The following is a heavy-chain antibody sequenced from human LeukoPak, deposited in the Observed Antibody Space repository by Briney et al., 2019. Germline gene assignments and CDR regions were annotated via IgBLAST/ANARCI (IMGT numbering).Heavy chain of an antibody. CDR3: ARAKCSGGSCYRYYYYYMDA. J-gene: IGHJ6*03. Sequence: SVKVSCKASGGTFSSYAISWVRQAPGQGLEWMGRIIPILGIANYAQKFQGRVTITADKSTSTAYMELSSLRSEDTAVYYCARAKCSGGSCYRYYYYYMDAWGKGTTVTVSS. CDR2: IIPILGIA. V-gene: IGHV1-69*04. CDR1: GGTFSSYA. D-gene: IGHD2-15*01.